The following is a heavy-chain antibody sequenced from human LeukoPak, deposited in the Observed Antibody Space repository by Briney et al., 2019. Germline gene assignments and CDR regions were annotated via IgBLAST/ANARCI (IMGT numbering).Heavy chain of an antibody. J-gene: IGHJ4*02. CDR3: ARGILTGYSDY. CDR2: IYTSGST. Sequence: SETLSLTCTVSGGSISGYYWGWIRQPAGKGLEWIGRIYTSGSTNYNPSLKSRVAMSVDTSKNQFSLKLSSVTAADTAVYYCARGILTGYSDYWGQGTLVTVSS. D-gene: IGHD3-9*01. CDR1: GGSISGYY. V-gene: IGHV4-4*07.